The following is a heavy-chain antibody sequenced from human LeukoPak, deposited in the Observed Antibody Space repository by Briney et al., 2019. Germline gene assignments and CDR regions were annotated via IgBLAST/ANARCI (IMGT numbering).Heavy chain of an antibody. CDR2: IYYSGST. J-gene: IGHJ4*02. Sequence: KPSETLSLTCTVSGGSISSNIYYWAWLRQPPGTGLEWIGSIYYSGSTYYNPSLKSRATISVDTSKNQFSLKLSSVTAADTAVYYCARTRYYYNSRSYGAPYYFDYWGQGTLVTVSS. CDR1: GGSISSNIYY. CDR3: ARTRYYYNSRSYGAPYYFDY. D-gene: IGHD3-10*01. V-gene: IGHV4-39*01.